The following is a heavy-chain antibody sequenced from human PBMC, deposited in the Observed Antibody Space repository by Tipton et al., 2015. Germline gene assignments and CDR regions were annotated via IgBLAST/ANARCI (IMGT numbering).Heavy chain of an antibody. Sequence: TLSLTCAVSGGSISSSNWWSWVRQPPGKGLEWIGSISHSGNTYYNPSLKSRVTMSRDTSKNQFSLRLSSVTAADTAVYYCARSLFPETAGLENWFDPWGQGTLVTVSS. V-gene: IGHV4-4*02. CDR2: ISHSGNT. CDR1: GGSISSSNW. D-gene: IGHD6-13*01. CDR3: ARSLFPETAGLENWFDP. J-gene: IGHJ5*02.